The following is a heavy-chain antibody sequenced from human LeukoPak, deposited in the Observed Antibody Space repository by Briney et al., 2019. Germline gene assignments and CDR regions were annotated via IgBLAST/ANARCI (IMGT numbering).Heavy chain of an antibody. CDR1: GGSISSGDYY. D-gene: IGHD3-22*01. Sequence: SQTLSLTCTVSGGSISSGDYYWSWIRQPPGRAREWIAYMYYSGSTYYNPSLKSRVTMSADTSKNQLSLKLSSVTAADTAVYYCARPYYYDSRINPWGQGILVTVSS. CDR2: MYYSGST. J-gene: IGHJ5*02. V-gene: IGHV4-30-4*01. CDR3: ARPYYYDSRINP.